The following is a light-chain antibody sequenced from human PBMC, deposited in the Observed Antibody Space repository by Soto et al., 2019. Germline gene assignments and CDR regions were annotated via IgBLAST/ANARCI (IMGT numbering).Light chain of an antibody. CDR1: SSNIGSNT. Sequence: QSVLTQPPSASGTPGQRVTISCSGSSSNIGSNTVNWYQQLPGTAPKLLIYSNNQRPSGVPDRFSGSKSGTSASLAISGLQSEDEADYYCAAWDDSMNGYVFGTGTKGIAL. J-gene: IGLJ1*01. V-gene: IGLV1-44*01. CDR2: SNN. CDR3: AAWDDSMNGYV.